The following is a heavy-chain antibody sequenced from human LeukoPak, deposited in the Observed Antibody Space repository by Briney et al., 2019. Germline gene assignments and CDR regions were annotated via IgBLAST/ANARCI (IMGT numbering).Heavy chain of an antibody. Sequence: PGGSLRLSCAASGFTFSSYSMNWIRQAPGKGLEWISYISSSSGSIHYADSVKGRFTISRDNAKSSLYLQMNSLRVEDTAVYYCARDWCELLYWGQGTLVTVSS. CDR3: ARDWCELLY. CDR1: GFTFSSYS. J-gene: IGHJ4*02. CDR2: ISSSSGSI. D-gene: IGHD1-26*01. V-gene: IGHV3-48*01.